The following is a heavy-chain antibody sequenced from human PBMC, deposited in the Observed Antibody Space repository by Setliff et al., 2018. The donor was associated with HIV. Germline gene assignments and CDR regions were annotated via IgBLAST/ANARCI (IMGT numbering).Heavy chain of an antibody. V-gene: IGHV3-74*01. Sequence: PGGSLRLSCAASRFTVSSYLRHWVRQAPGKGLVWVSYINSDGSSTNYADSVKGRFTISRDYAKNTLYLQMNSLRAEDTALYYCAREIKMATILGWTYYFDYWGQGTLVTVSS. CDR3: AREIKMATILGWTYYFDY. J-gene: IGHJ4*02. CDR1: RFTVSSYL. CDR2: INSDGSST. D-gene: IGHD3-16*01.